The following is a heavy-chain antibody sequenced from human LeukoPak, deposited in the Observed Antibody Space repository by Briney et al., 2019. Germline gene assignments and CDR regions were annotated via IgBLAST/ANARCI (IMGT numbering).Heavy chain of an antibody. V-gene: IGHV3-30-3*02. Sequence: GGSLRLSCAASGFTFSSYAMHWVRQAPGKGLEWVAVISYDGSNKYYADSVKGRFTISRDNSKNTLYLQMNSLRAEDTAVYYCAKEGFDYWGQGTLVTVSS. J-gene: IGHJ4*02. CDR2: ISYDGSNK. CDR1: GFTFSSYA. CDR3: AKEGFDY.